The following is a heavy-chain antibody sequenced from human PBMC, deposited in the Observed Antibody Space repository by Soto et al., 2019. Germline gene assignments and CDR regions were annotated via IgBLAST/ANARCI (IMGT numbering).Heavy chain of an antibody. Sequence: GASVKVSCKASGGTFSSYAISWVRQAPGQGLEWMGGIIPIFGTANYAQKFQGRVTITADESTSTAYMELSSLRSEDTAVYYCARDLPYSSSSGLWFDPWGQGTLVTVSS. CDR1: GGTFSSYA. CDR3: ARDLPYSSSSGLWFDP. CDR2: IIPIFGTA. J-gene: IGHJ5*02. D-gene: IGHD6-6*01. V-gene: IGHV1-69*13.